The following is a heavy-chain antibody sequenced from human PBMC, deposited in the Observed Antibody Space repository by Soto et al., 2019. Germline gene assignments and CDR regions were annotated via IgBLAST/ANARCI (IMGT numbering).Heavy chain of an antibody. V-gene: IGHV3-23*01. CDR1: GFTFSTYA. CDR2: ISGSGGRT. D-gene: IGHD3-10*01. CDR3: AKAGDYHGSESYFPLDY. J-gene: IGHJ4*02. Sequence: EVQLLESGGVLVQPGGSLRLSCAASGFTFSTYAMTWVRQAPGKGLEWVSSISGSGGRTYYADSVKGRFTISRGNSKNTLYLKTNSLRAEDTAVYYCAKAGDYHGSESYFPLDYWCQGTLVPFSS.